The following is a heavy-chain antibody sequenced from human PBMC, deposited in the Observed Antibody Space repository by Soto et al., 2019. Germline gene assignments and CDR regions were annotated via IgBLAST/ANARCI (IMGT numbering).Heavy chain of an antibody. D-gene: IGHD3-22*01. CDR1: GGTFSSYA. J-gene: IGHJ4*02. CDR3: AKGGDYYDSSGYYSFDY. V-gene: IGHV1-69*13. CDR2: IIPIFGTA. Sequence: SVKVSCKASGGTFSSYAISWVRQAPGRGFEWMGGIIPIFGTANYAQKFQGRVTITADESTSTAYMELSSLRSEDTAVYYCAKGGDYYDSSGYYSFDYWGQGPLVTVSS.